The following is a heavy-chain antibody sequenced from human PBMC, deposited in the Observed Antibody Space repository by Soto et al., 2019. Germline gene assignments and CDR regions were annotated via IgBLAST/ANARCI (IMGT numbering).Heavy chain of an antibody. CDR3: LYSNTVWDFDY. Sequence: GGSLRLSCAASGFTFSSYSMNWVRQAPGKGLEWVSSISSSSSYIYYADSVKGRFTISRDNAKNSLYLQMNSLIADDTAVYYCLYSNTVWDFDYWGQGTLVTVSS. CDR2: ISSSSSYI. D-gene: IGHD3-16*01. CDR1: GFTFSSYS. V-gene: IGHV3-21*01. J-gene: IGHJ4*02.